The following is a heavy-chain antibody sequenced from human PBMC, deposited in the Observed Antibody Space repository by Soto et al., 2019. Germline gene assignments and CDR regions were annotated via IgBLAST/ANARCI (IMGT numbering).Heavy chain of an antibody. V-gene: IGHV4-59*01. CDR2: IYYSGNT. J-gene: IGHJ5*02. D-gene: IGHD2-2*01. Sequence: SETLSLTCTVSGGSITSYYWSWIRQPPGKGLELIGYIYYSGNTNYNPSLKSRVTMSVGTSKNQFSLKLSSVTAADTAVYYCARILGFCSSTSCYPRFDPWGQGSLVTVSS. CDR3: ARILGFCSSTSCYPRFDP. CDR1: GGSITSYY.